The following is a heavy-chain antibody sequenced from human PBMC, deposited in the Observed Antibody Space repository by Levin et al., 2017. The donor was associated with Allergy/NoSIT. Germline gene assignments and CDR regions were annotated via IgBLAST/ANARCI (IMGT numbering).Heavy chain of an antibody. V-gene: IGHV3-23*01. D-gene: IGHD2-21*01. CDR1: GFTFSSYA. CDR3: AGGLWSVDY. Sequence: PGGSLRLSCVASGFTFSSYAMSWVRQAPGKGLEWVSAISGRGGRTYYTDSVKGRFTISRDNSKNTLYLQMNSLRAEDTAVYYCAGGLWSVDYWGQGTLVTVSS. CDR2: ISGRGGRT. J-gene: IGHJ4*02.